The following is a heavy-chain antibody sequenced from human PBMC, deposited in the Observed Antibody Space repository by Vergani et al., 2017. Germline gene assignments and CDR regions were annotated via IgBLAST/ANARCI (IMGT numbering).Heavy chain of an antibody. CDR2: IYPCDSDS. CDR3: AGFXRDGKAFYYYGMDV. D-gene: IGHD3-10*01. J-gene: IGHJ6*02. V-gene: IGHV5-51*01. Sequence: EVQLVQSGAEVKKPGESVKISCMGSGYRFTSYWIGWVRQMPGEGLEWMGVIYPCDSDSRYRPSFQGKVTIPADKSISTAYLQWSSLKASDNAIYYCAGFXRDGKAFYYYGMDVWGQGTTVTVSS. CDR1: GYRFTSYW.